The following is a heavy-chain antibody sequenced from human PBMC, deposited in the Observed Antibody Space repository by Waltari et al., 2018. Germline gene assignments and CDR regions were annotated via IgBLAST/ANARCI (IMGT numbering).Heavy chain of an antibody. D-gene: IGHD2-15*01. CDR2: ISGTGGTT. J-gene: IGHJ4*02. CDR1: GFTFTSYA. Sequence: EVQLLDSGGGLVQPGGSLRLSCAASGFTFTSYAMSWVRQAPGKGLELVSTISGTGGTTYYADSVKGRFTIPRDNSKNRLYLQMNSLRAEDTAVYYCAKNRGYCSGGSCYYEYWGQGTLITVSS. CDR3: AKNRGYCSGGSCYYEY. V-gene: IGHV3-23*01.